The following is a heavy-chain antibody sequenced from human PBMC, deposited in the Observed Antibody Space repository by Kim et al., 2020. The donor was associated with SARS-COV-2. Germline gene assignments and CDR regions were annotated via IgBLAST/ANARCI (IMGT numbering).Heavy chain of an antibody. CDR3: ARGTATHFDY. J-gene: IGHJ4*02. CDR2: TA. D-gene: IGHD5-18*01. V-gene: IGHV1-69*01. Sequence: TANSAQKFQCRVTMTSDESTSTAYMELSSLRSEDTAVYYCARGTATHFDYWGQGTLVTVSS.